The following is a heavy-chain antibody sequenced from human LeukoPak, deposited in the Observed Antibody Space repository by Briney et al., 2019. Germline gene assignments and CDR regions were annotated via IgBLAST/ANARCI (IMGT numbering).Heavy chain of an antibody. CDR2: IKEDESEN. V-gene: IGHV3-7*05. J-gene: IGHJ4*02. Sequence: GGALRLSCEASGFGFRSYWMSWVRQAPGKGLEWVANIKEDESENYNVDSVKGRFTISSDNPKKSVYLQMTSLRAEETAVYYCAKGGDRGSQYRPLDSWGQGTLVTVSS. CDR3: AKGGDRGSQYRPLDS. D-gene: IGHD1-26*01. CDR1: GFGFRSYW.